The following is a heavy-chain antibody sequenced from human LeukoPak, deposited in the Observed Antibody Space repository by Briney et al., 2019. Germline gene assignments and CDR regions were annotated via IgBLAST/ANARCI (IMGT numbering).Heavy chain of an antibody. CDR2: IYYSGST. V-gene: IGHV4-59*01. D-gene: IGHD1-26*01. Sequence: PSETLSLTCTVSGGSISSYYWSWIRQPPGKGLEWIGYIYYSGSTNYNPSLKSRVTISVDTPKNQFSLKLSSVTAADSAVYYCATSSASYLYGPFDYWGQGTLVTVSS. CDR1: GGSISSYY. J-gene: IGHJ4*02. CDR3: ATSSASYLYGPFDY.